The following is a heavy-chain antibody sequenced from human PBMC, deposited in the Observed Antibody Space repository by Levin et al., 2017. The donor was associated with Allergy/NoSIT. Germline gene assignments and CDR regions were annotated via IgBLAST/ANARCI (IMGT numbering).Heavy chain of an antibody. D-gene: IGHD6-13*01. Sequence: GGSLRLSCAASGFTFSNYAMNWVRQAPGKGLEWVSGISGSDGKTYFADSVQGRFTISRDNSKNTLSLQMNSLRVEDTAVYYCAKDVHPRAGITAAVVLDSWGQGTLVTVSS. CDR1: GFTFSNYA. CDR2: ISGSDGKT. CDR3: AKDVHPRAGITAAVVLDS. V-gene: IGHV3-23*01. J-gene: IGHJ4*02.